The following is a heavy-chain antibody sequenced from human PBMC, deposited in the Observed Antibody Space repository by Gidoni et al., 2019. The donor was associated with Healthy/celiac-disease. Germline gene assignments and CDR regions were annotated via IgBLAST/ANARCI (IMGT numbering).Heavy chain of an antibody. CDR2: ISSSSSTI. Sequence: EVQLVESGGGLVQPGGSLRLSCAASGFTFSSYSMNWVRQAPGKGLEWVSYISSSSSTIYYADSVKGRFTISRDNAKNSLYLQMNSLRAEDTAVYYCARDTGGKEPGVDPWGQGTLVTVSS. CDR3: ARDTGGKEPGVDP. J-gene: IGHJ5*02. D-gene: IGHD3-16*01. V-gene: IGHV3-48*01. CDR1: GFTFSSYS.